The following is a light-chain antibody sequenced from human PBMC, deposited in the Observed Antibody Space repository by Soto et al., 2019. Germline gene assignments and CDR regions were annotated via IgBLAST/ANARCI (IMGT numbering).Light chain of an antibody. CDR2: GAS. J-gene: IGKJ1*01. CDR1: QSFNSIY. Sequence: VFTQSPGTLSLSTVGRATLSSRASQSFNSIYLAWYQQKPGQAPRLLIYGASSRATGIPDRFSGSGSGTDFTLTISRLEPEDFAVYYCHQYDSWTFGQGTKVDIK. CDR3: HQYDSWT. V-gene: IGKV3-20*01.